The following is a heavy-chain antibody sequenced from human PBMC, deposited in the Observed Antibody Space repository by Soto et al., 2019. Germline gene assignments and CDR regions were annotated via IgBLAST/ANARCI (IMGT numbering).Heavy chain of an antibody. CDR2: INHSGST. D-gene: IGHD1-26*01. Sequence: QVQLQQWGAGLLKPSETLSLTCAVYGGSFSGYYWSWIRQPPGKGLEWIGEINHSGSTNYNPSLKSRVTISVDTSKNQFSLKLSSVTAADTAVYYCARGRGRDGYYRVTAYDYWGQGTLVTVSS. J-gene: IGHJ4*02. CDR1: GGSFSGYY. V-gene: IGHV4-34*01. CDR3: ARGRGRDGYYRVTAYDY.